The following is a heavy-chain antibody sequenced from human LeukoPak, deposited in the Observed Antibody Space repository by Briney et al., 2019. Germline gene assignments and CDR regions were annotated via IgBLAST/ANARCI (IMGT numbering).Heavy chain of an antibody. J-gene: IGHJ6*03. V-gene: IGHV3-23*01. CDR3: AKMEGQRLYDYCMDV. CDR1: GFAFSNFA. Sequence: TGRSLRLSCAASGFAFSNFAMSWVRQAPGKGLEWVSAMSGSGYYTYYVESVKGRFTISRDNSKNTLYLHMNSLRADDTAVYYCAKMEGQRLYDYCMDVWGRGTTVTVSS. D-gene: IGHD3-3*01. CDR2: MSGSGYYT.